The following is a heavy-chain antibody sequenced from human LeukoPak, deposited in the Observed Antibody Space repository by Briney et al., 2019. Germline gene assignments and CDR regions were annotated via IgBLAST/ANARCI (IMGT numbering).Heavy chain of an antibody. D-gene: IGHD6-13*01. CDR1: GGSISSGSYY. J-gene: IGHJ4*02. Sequence: SQTLSLTCTVSGGSISSGSYYWSWIRQPAGTGLEWIGRIYTSGSTNYNPSLKSRVTISVDTSKNQFSLKLSSVTAADTAVYYCASGSSWYYFDYWGQGTLVTVSS. CDR3: ASGSSWYYFDY. V-gene: IGHV4-61*02. CDR2: IYTSGST.